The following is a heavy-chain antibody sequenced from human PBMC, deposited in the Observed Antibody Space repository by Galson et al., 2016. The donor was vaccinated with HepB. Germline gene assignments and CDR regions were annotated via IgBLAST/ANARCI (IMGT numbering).Heavy chain of an antibody. D-gene: IGHD6-19*01. CDR1: GFTFSTNA. CDR2: ISDSGSST. V-gene: IGHV3-23*01. Sequence: SLRLSCAASGFTFSTNAMNWVRQAPGKGLEWVSGISDSGSSTSYADSVKGRFTIPRDNSKNTLYLQMNSLRAEDTAIYYCANQHTTGWYSCLTQWGQGTLVTVSS. CDR3: ANQHTTGWYSCLTQ. J-gene: IGHJ4*02.